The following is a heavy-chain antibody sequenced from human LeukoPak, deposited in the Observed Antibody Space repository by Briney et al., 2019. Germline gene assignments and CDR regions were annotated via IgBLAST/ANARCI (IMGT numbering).Heavy chain of an antibody. J-gene: IGHJ4*02. CDR2: INPSGGST. Sequence: ASVKVSCKASGYTFTSYYMHWVRQAPRQGLEWMGIINPSGGSTSYAQKFQGRVTMTRDTSTSTVYMELSSLRSEDTAVYYCARILSAYGDSDYWGQGTLVTVSS. CDR3: ARILSAYGDSDY. CDR1: GYTFTSYY. D-gene: IGHD4-17*01. V-gene: IGHV1-46*01.